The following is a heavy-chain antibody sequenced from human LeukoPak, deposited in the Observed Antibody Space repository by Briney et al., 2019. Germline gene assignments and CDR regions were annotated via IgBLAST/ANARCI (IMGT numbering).Heavy chain of an antibody. CDR1: GGSISSYY. Sequence: SETLSLTCTVSGGSISSYYWSWIRQPAGKGLEWIGRIYTSGSTNYNPSLKSRVTMSVDTSKNQFSLKLSSVTAADTAVYYCARDLVDTAMVTGGFDYWGQGTLVTVSS. D-gene: IGHD5-18*01. J-gene: IGHJ4*02. V-gene: IGHV4-4*07. CDR2: IYTSGST. CDR3: ARDLVDTAMVTGGFDY.